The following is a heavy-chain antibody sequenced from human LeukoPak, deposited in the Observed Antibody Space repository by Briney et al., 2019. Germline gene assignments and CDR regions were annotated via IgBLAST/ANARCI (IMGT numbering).Heavy chain of an antibody. J-gene: IGHJ4*02. Sequence: ASVKVSCKASGYTFINYVIHWVRQAPGQRPEWMGWINAGNSDTKYSQKFQGRVSISRDTSASTVHMEPSSLRSEDTAVYYCARHERDFDYWGQGTLVTVSS. D-gene: IGHD1-1*01. V-gene: IGHV1-3*01. CDR3: ARHERDFDY. CDR1: GYTFINYV. CDR2: INAGNSDT.